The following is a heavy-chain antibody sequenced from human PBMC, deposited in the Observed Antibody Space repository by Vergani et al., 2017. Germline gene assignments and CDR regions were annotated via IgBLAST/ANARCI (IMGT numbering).Heavy chain of an antibody. CDR3: ARDIPPGY. CDR1: GGSFSGYY. D-gene: IGHD2-2*02. CDR2: IYYSGST. V-gene: IGHV4-34*11. Sequence: QVQLQQWGAGLLKPSETLSLTCAVYGGSFSGYYWSWIRQPPGKGLEWIGYIYYSGSTNYNPSLKSRVTISVDTSKNQFSLKLSSVTAADTAVYYCARDIPPGYWGQGTLVTVSS. J-gene: IGHJ4*02.